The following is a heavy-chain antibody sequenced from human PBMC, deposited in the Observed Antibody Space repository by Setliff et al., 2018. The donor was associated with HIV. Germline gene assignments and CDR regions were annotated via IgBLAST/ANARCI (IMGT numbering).Heavy chain of an antibody. J-gene: IGHJ6*03. V-gene: IGHV3-21*01. CDR1: GFTFSSYS. CDR3: ARIGNLWNCYYPYYYYYYMDV. CDR2: ISSSSSYI. D-gene: IGHD3-3*01. Sequence: GGSLRLSCAASGFTFSSYSMNWVRQAPGKWLEWVSSISSSSSYIFYADSVKGRFTISRDNAKNSLYLQMNSLRAEDTAVYYCARIGNLWNCYYPYYYYYYMDVWGKGTTVTVSS.